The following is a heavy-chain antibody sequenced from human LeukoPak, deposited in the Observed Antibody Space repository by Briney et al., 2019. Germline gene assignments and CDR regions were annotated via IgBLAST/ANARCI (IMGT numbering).Heavy chain of an antibody. Sequence: GGSLRLSCTASGFPFSFFAMSWLRQPPGKGLEWVSTINANSGATSYAASVRGRFTISRDNSKNKLYLQLNSLRAEDTAVYYCAKDLVYSSGGSCYSNWFDPWGQGTLVTVSS. J-gene: IGHJ5*02. CDR1: GFPFSFFA. CDR2: INANSGAT. CDR3: AKDLVYSSGGSCYSNWFDP. V-gene: IGHV3-23*01. D-gene: IGHD2-15*01.